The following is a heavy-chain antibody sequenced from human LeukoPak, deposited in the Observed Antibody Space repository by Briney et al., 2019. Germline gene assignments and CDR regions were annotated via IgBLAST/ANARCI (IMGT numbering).Heavy chain of an antibody. V-gene: IGHV3-7*01. CDR1: GFTFSSYW. CDR2: IKQDGSEK. CDR3: ARVGDGYNWNYFDY. Sequence: GGSLRLSCAASGFTFSSYWMSWVRQAPGKGLEWVANIKQDGSEKYYVDSVKGRFTISRDNAKNSLYLQMNSLRAEDTAVYYCARVGDGYNWNYFDYWGQGTLVTVSS. D-gene: IGHD5-24*01. J-gene: IGHJ4*02.